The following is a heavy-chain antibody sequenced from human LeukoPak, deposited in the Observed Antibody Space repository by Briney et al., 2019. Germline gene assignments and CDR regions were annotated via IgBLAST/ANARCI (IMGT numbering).Heavy chain of an antibody. V-gene: IGHV4-34*01. CDR3: ARGRILRRGSTYYYYMDV. CDR2: INHSGST. Sequence: SETLSLTCAVYGGSFSGYYWSWIRQPPGKGLEWNGEINHSGSTNYNPSLKSRVTISVDTSKNQFSLKLSSVTAADTAVYYCARGRILRRGSTYYYYMDVWGKGTTVTVSS. J-gene: IGHJ6*03. D-gene: IGHD2-15*01. CDR1: GGSFSGYY.